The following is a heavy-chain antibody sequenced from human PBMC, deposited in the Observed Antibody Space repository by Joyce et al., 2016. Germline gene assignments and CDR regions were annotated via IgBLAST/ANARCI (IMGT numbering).Heavy chain of an antibody. CDR1: GFTFSSYS. CDR2: LSSSRSYI. J-gene: IGHJ4*02. D-gene: IGHD2-8*01. V-gene: IGHV3-21*01. CDR3: ARSSYTNGIFDY. Sequence: EVQLVESGGGLVKPGGSLRLSCAASGFTFSSYSMSWVRQAPVKGLEWVSSLSSSRSYIKYTDSVKGRFTISRDNAKNSLYRQMYSLRVEDTAVYYCARSSYTNGIFDYWGQGTLVTVSS.